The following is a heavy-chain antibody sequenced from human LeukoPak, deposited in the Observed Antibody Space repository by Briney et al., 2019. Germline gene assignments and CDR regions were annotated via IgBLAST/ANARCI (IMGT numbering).Heavy chain of an antibody. Sequence: GSLRLSCAASGFTLGNYAMSWVRQPPGKGLEWIGSIYYSGSTYYNPSLKSRVTISVDTSKNQFSLKLRSVTAADTAVYYCARHFGTWGQGTLVTVSS. D-gene: IGHD3/OR15-3a*01. CDR2: IYYSGST. V-gene: IGHV4-39*01. CDR1: GFTLGNYA. J-gene: IGHJ4*02. CDR3: ARHFGT.